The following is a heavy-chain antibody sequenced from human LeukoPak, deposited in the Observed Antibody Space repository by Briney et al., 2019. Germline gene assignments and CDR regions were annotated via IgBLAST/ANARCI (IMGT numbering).Heavy chain of an antibody. Sequence: PGGSLRLSCAASGFTFSDYYMSWIRQAPGKGLEWVSYISSSGSTIYYADSVKGRFTISRDNAKNSLYLQMNSLRGEDTAVYYCARDFNCSGGSCYSALFDYWGQGTLVTVSS. V-gene: IGHV3-11*01. D-gene: IGHD2-15*01. J-gene: IGHJ4*02. CDR2: ISSSGSTI. CDR1: GFTFSDYY. CDR3: ARDFNCSGGSCYSALFDY.